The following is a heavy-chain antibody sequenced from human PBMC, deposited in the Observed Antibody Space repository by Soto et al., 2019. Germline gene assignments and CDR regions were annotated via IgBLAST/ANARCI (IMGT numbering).Heavy chain of an antibody. CDR1: GFTFRSYW. CDR3: ARGSTYDFWSGYIYYGMDV. Sequence: EVQVMESGGGLVQPGGSLRLSCVASGFTFRSYWLNWVRQAPGKGLEWVANINQDGSEKYYVDSVKGRFTISRDNAKNSLYLQMNSLRVEDTAVYYCARGSTYDFWSGYIYYGMDVWGQGTTVTVSS. V-gene: IGHV3-7*03. CDR2: INQDGSEK. D-gene: IGHD3-3*01. J-gene: IGHJ6*02.